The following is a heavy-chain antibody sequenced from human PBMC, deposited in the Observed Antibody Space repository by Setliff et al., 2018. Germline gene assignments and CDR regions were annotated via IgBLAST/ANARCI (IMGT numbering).Heavy chain of an antibody. D-gene: IGHD5-18*01. J-gene: IGHJ4*02. CDR1: GGSISSHY. CDR3: ASRGYSYGYFLY. V-gene: IGHV4-59*11. Sequence: SETLSLTCTVSGGSISSHYWSWIRQPPGKGLEWIGSIYYSGSTNYNPSLKSRVTISVDTSKNQVSLKLSSVTAADTAVYYCASRGYSYGYFLYWGQGTLVTVSS. CDR2: IYYSGST.